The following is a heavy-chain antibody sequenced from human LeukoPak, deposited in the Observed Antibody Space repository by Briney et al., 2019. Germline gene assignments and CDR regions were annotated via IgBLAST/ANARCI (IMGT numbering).Heavy chain of an antibody. CDR3: ARGKWEFPYYFDY. V-gene: IGHV1-46*01. J-gene: IGHJ4*02. Sequence: ASVKVSCKASGYTFTSYYMHWVRQAPGQGLEWMGIINPSGGSTSYAQKFQGRVTMTTDTSTSTAYMELRSLRSDDTAVYYCARGKWEFPYYFDYWGQGTLVTVSS. CDR1: GYTFTSYY. D-gene: IGHD1-26*01. CDR2: INPSGGST.